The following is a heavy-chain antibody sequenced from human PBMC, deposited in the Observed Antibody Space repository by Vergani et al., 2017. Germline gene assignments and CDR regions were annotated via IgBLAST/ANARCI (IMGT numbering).Heavy chain of an antibody. CDR2: IVRNYGVK. CDR3: VKDNDYDADGPFDL. V-gene: IGHV3-9*01. Sequence: VEAGGGLVQPGGSLRLSCTASGFTFKAFAFHWVRQVSGRGLEWVSGIVRNYGVKNGNSFEGRFSISRDNAKKAVFLQMNNLRHEDTALYFCVKDNDYDADGPFDLWGRGTLVTVSS. D-gene: IGHD3-16*01. J-gene: IGHJ2*01. CDR1: GFTFKAFA.